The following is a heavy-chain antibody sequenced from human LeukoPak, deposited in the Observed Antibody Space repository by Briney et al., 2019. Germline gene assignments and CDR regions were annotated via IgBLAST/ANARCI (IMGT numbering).Heavy chain of an antibody. J-gene: IGHJ4*02. Sequence: GGSLRLSCAASGFTFSSYGMHWVRQAPGKGLEWVAVIWYDGSNKYYADSVKGRFTISRDNSKNTLYLQMNSLRAEDTAVYYCARDNSGYGFDYWGQGTLVTVFS. D-gene: IGHD5-12*01. CDR2: IWYDGSNK. CDR3: ARDNSGYGFDY. CDR1: GFTFSSYG. V-gene: IGHV3-33*01.